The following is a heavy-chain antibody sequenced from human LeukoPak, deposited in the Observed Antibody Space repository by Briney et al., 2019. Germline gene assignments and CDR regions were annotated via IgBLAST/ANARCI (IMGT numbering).Heavy chain of an antibody. CDR1: GGSISSSNYY. CDR2: IYYSGNT. J-gene: IGHJ4*02. Sequence: PSETLSLTCTVSGGSISSSNYYWGWIRQPPGKGLEWIGSIYYSGNTYYNPSLKSRVTISVDTSKNHFSLKLSSVTAADTAVYYCARHFYETSGYLDYWGQGTPVTVSS. V-gene: IGHV4-39*02. D-gene: IGHD3-22*01. CDR3: ARHFYETSGYLDY.